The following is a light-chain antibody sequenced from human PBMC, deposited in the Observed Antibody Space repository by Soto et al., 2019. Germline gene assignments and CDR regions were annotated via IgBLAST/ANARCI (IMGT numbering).Light chain of an antibody. Sequence: QSVLTQPPSVSGAPGQRVTISCTGSSSSIGAGFAVYWYQQLPGTAPKLLIYDNNRRPSGVPDRFSGSKSGTSASLAITGLQAEDEADYYCQSYDSSLLGVVFGGGTQLTVL. CDR3: QSYDSSLLGVV. CDR2: DNN. V-gene: IGLV1-40*01. CDR1: SSSIGAGFA. J-gene: IGLJ3*02.